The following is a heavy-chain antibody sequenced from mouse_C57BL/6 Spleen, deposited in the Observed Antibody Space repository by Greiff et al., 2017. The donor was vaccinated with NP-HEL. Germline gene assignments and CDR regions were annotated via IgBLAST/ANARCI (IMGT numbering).Heavy chain of an antibody. CDR2: ISSGGGYS. CDR3: ASVPLLSFYYAKDD. V-gene: IGHV5S21*01. D-gene: IGHD2-4*01. J-gene: IGHJ4*01. CDR1: GFTFSSYA. Sequence: EVQVVESGEGLVKPGGSLKLSCAASGFTFSSYAMSWVRQTPEKRLEWVAYISSGGGYSYYADTVKGRFTISRDNARNTLYLQMSSLKSEDTAMYYCASVPLLSFYYAKDDWGQGTSVTVSS.